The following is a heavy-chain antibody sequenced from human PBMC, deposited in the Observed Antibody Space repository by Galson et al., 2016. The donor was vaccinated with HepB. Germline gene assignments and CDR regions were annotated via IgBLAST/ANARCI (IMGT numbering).Heavy chain of an antibody. J-gene: IGHJ4*02. CDR2: ISSNGGAT. V-gene: IGHV3-64D*06. CDR3: VRDYGGNSGPWGALRY. Sequence: SLRLSCAASGFTFNIYAMHWVRQAPGKGLEFVSTISSNGGATYYADSVKGRFIISRDTSKKTLFLQMRSLRPEDTAMYYCVRDYGGNSGPWGALRYWGQGTLVTVSS. D-gene: IGHD4-23*01. CDR1: GFTFNIYA.